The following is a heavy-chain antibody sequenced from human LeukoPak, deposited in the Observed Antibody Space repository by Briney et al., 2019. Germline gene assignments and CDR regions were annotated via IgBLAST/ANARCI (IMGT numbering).Heavy chain of an antibody. J-gene: IGHJ6*02. D-gene: IGHD3-10*01. CDR1: GGSISSGDYY. CDR2: IYYSGST. Sequence: SETLSLTCTVSGGSISSGDYYWSWIRQPPGKGLEWIGYIYYSGSTYYNPSLKSRVTISVDTSKNQFSLELSSVTAADTAVYHCARDRADYYYYGMDVWGQGTTVTVSS. V-gene: IGHV4-30-4*01. CDR3: ARDRADYYYYGMDV.